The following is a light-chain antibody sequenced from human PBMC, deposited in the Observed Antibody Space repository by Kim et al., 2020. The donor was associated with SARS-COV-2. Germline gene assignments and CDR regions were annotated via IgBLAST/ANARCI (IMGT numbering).Light chain of an antibody. V-gene: IGKV3-20*01. Sequence: PGDSATLSCRASQSVTSDYLAWYQQKPGQAPRLLIYAAASRATGIPDRFRGSGSGTDFTLTLKRLEPDDFAVYYCQQYGSSFGQGTKVDIK. J-gene: IGKJ1*01. CDR2: AAA. CDR3: QQYGSS. CDR1: QSVTSDY.